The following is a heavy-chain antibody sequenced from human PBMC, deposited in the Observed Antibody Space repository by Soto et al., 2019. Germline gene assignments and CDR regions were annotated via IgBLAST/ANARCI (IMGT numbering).Heavy chain of an antibody. J-gene: IGHJ6*03. CDR3: AKDRIAAAEYYYYYMDV. CDR1: GGSFSGYY. Sequence: PSETLSLTCAVYGGSFSGYYWSWIRQPPGKGLEWIGEINHSGSTNYNPSLKSRVTISVDTSKNQFSLKLSSVTAADTAVYYCAKDRIAAAEYYYYYMDVWGKGTTVTVSS. CDR2: INHSGST. D-gene: IGHD6-13*01. V-gene: IGHV4-34*01.